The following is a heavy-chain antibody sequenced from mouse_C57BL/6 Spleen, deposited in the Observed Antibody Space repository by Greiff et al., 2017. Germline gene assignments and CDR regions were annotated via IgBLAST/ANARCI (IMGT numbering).Heavy chain of an antibody. CDR1: GYTFTDYY. Sequence: VQLVESGAELVRPGASVKLSCKASGYTFTDYYINWVKQRPGQGLEWIARIYPGSGNTYYNEKFKGKATLTAEKSSSTAYMQLSSLTSEDSAVYFCARWNCEGDYWGQGTTLTVSS. CDR2: IYPGSGNT. V-gene: IGHV1-76*01. J-gene: IGHJ2*01. D-gene: IGHD4-1*01. CDR3: ARWNCEGDY.